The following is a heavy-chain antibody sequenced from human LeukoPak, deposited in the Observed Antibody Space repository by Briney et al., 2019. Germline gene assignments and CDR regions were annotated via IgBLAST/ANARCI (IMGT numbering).Heavy chain of an antibody. CDR3: ARRLTQYDCFDP. Sequence: SQTLSLTCAISGDSVSSSSVTWNWIRQSPSRGLEWLGRTYYRSTWYNDYAVSVRGRITVNPDTSKNQFSLHLNSVTPEDTAVYYCARRLTQYDCFDPRGQGILVTVSS. J-gene: IGHJ5*02. CDR1: GDSVSSSSVT. D-gene: IGHD2-2*01. CDR2: TYYRSTWYN. V-gene: IGHV6-1*01.